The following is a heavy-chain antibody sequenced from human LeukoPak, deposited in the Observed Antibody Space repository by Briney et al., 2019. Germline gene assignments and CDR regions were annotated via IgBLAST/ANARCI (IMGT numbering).Heavy chain of an antibody. CDR3: AREVCSGGSCDLHDAFDI. J-gene: IGHJ3*02. V-gene: IGHV4-39*07. CDR2: IYYSGST. CDR1: GGSISSGGYY. D-gene: IGHD2-15*01. Sequence: PSETLSLTCTVSGGSISSGGYYWGWIRQPPGKGLEWIGSIYYSGSTYYNPSLKSRVTISVDTSKNQFSLKLSSVTAADTAVYYCAREVCSGGSCDLHDAFDIWGQGTMVTVSS.